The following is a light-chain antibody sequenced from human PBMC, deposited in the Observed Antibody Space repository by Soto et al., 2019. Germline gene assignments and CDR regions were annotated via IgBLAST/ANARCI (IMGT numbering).Light chain of an antibody. CDR3: QQYNSYPVT. CDR1: QSISIW. J-gene: IGKJ2*01. CDR2: KAS. Sequence: DIQMTQSPSTLSASVGDRVTITCRASQSISIWLAWYQQKPGKAPKLLIYKASSLESGVPSRFSGSGSGTEFTLTISSLQPDDFETYYCQQYNSYPVTFGQGTKLEIK. V-gene: IGKV1-5*03.